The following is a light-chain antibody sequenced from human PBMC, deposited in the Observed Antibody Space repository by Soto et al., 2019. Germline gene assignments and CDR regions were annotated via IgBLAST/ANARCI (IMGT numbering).Light chain of an antibody. Sequence: EVMMPQLPDTVSVPPGETVTLSCGANQCVRTNLAWYQQRPGQAPTLLIHYSATRAADVPARFSGSGSGTNFTLAISSLQSEDFAVYYCQQHAYWPETFGQGTKVDIK. V-gene: IGKV3D-15*01. J-gene: IGKJ1*01. CDR1: QCVRTN. CDR2: YSA. CDR3: QQHAYWPET.